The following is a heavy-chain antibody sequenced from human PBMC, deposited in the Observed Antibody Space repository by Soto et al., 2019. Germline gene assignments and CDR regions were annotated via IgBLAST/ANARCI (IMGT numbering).Heavy chain of an antibody. V-gene: IGHV3-33*01. CDR1: GFTFSSYG. CDR2: IWYDGSNK. J-gene: IGHJ4*02. CDR3: ARGIVEMATIDY. Sequence: VQLVESGGGVVQPGRSLRLSCAASGFTFSSYGMHWVRQAPGKGLEWVAVIWYDGSNKYYADSVKGRFTISRDNSKNTLYLQMNSLRAEDTAVYYCARGIVEMATIDYWGQGTLVTVSS. D-gene: IGHD5-12*01.